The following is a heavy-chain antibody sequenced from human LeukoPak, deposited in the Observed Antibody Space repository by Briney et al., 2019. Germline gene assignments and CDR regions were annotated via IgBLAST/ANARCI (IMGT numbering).Heavy chain of an antibody. CDR1: GFTFDDYA. J-gene: IGHJ6*02. D-gene: IGHD4/OR15-4a*01. CDR3: AKVMVPTSYYYSGMDV. V-gene: IGHV3-9*01. CDR2: ISWNSGSI. Sequence: PGRSLRLSCAASGFTFDDYAMHWVRQAPGKGLEWVSGISWNSGSIAYADSVKGRFTISRDNAKNSLYLQMNSLRAEDTALYYCAKVMVPTSYYYSGMDVWGQGTTVTVSS.